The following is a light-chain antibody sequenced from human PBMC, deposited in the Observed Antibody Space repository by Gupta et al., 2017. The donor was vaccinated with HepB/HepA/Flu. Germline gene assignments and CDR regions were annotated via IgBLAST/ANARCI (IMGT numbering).Light chain of an antibody. Sequence: EIVMTQSPATLSVSPGERATLSCRASQSIRNNLAWYQQKTGQAPRLLIYGASTRHTGIPTRFSGSGYGKEFPLTISILQSEDFAVYYCHEYNNWPSWTFGQGTKVEIK. J-gene: IGKJ1*01. CDR3: HEYNNWPSWT. CDR1: QSIRNN. V-gene: IGKV3-15*01. CDR2: GAS.